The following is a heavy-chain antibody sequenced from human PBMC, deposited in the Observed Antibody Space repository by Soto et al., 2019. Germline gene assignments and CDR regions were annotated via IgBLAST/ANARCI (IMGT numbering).Heavy chain of an antibody. CDR2: ISSSTTYI. D-gene: IGHD3-16*01. Sequence: EVQLVESGGGLVKPGGSLRLSCAGSGFSLGSYSMNWVRQAPGKGLEWVSSISSSTTYIYYADSVKGRFTITRDNAQNSMYVQMNSLRVEDTAVYYCARDRGGDFPLDYWGHGTLVTVSS. CDR1: GFSLGSYS. V-gene: IGHV3-21*06. J-gene: IGHJ4*01. CDR3: ARDRGGDFPLDY.